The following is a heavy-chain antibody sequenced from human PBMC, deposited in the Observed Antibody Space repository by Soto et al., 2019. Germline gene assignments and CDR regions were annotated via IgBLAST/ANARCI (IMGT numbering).Heavy chain of an antibody. Sequence: XETLSLTCAVYGWSFSGYYWSWIRQPPGKGLEWIGEINHSGSTNYNPSLKSRVTISVDTSKNQFSLKLSSVTAADTAVYYCARATYYYDSSGYPWYYYYGMDVWGQGTTVTVSS. CDR2: INHSGST. CDR3: ARATYYYDSSGYPWYYYYGMDV. V-gene: IGHV4-34*01. D-gene: IGHD3-22*01. CDR1: GWSFSGYY. J-gene: IGHJ6*02.